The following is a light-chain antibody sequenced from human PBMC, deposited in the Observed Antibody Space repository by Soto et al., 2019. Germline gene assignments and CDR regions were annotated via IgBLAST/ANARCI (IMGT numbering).Light chain of an antibody. CDR1: QSISNH. CDR2: AAS. V-gene: IGKV1-39*01. Sequence: DIQMTQSPSSLSASVEYRVIITCRAIQSISNHLNWYQQKPGKAPKLLIFAASSLQSGVPSRFSGSRSGPDFTLTISSLQPEDFATYYCQQSYSSPPTFGQGTKVDI. J-gene: IGKJ1*01. CDR3: QQSYSSPPT.